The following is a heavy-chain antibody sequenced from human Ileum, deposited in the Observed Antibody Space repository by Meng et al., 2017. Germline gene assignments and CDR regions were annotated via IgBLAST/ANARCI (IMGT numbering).Heavy chain of an antibody. V-gene: IGHV4-59*01. CDR2: VHYSGST. CDR1: GGSISSSF. J-gene: IGHJ6*02. Sequence: SETLSLTCTVSGGSISSSFWSWIRQPPGKELEWIGYVHYSGSTNYNPSLNSRVTISVDTSKNQFSLRLSSVTAADTAVYFCAKDLGSGSWHGLDVWGQGTTVTVSS. CDR3: AKDLGSGSWHGLDV. D-gene: IGHD3-10*01.